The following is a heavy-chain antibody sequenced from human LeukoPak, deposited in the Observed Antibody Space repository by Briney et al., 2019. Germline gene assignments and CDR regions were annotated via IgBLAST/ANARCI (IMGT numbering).Heavy chain of an antibody. CDR3: ARERWLVRCGYFDY. V-gene: IGHV3-7*01. CDR2: IKQDGSEK. J-gene: IGHJ4*02. D-gene: IGHD6-19*01. CDR1: GFTFSSYW. Sequence: PGGSLRLSCAASGFTFSSYWMSWVRQAPGKGLEWVANIKQDGSEKYYVDSVKGRFTISRDNAKNSLYLQMNSLRAEDTAVYYCARERWLVRCGYFDYWGQGTLVTVSS.